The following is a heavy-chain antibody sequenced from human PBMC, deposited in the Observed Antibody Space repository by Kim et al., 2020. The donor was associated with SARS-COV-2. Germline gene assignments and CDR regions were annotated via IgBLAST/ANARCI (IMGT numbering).Heavy chain of an antibody. CDR1: GGSFSGYY. V-gene: IGHV4-34*01. J-gene: IGHJ4*02. CDR2: INHSGST. Sequence: SETLSLTCAVYGGSFSGYYWSWIRQPPGKGLEWIGEINHSGSTNYNPSLKSRVTISVDTSKNQFSLKLSSVTAADTAVYYCARGSVWFGGVYYFDYWGQGTLVTVSS. CDR3: ARGSVWFGGVYYFDY. D-gene: IGHD3-10*01.